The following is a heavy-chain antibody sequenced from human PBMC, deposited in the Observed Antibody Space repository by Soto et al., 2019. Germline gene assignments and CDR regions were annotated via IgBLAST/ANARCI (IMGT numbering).Heavy chain of an antibody. CDR2: IYHSGST. CDR1: GGSISSGDYY. J-gene: IGHJ4*02. Sequence: SETLSLTCTVSGGSISSGDYYWSWIRQPPGKGLEWIGYIYHSGSTYYNPSLKSRVTISVDRSKNQFSLKLSSVTAADTAVYYCASAPRYYYDSSGYYQLNYWGQGTLVTVS. D-gene: IGHD3-22*01. CDR3: ASAPRYYYDSSGYYQLNY. V-gene: IGHV4-30-2*01.